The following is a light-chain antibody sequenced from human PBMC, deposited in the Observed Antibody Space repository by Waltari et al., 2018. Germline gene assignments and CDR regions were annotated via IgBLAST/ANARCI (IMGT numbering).Light chain of an antibody. V-gene: IGKV3-20*01. CDR1: HSMSRY. CDR2: GAS. CDR3: QHHFRLPAT. Sequence: IMLTQSPGTLSLSPGERATLSCRANHSMSRYLAWYQQKPGQAPRLLISGASTRATGSPDRFSGSGAGTDFSLTISGLLAEDSAVYYCQHHFRLPATFGQGTKVEIK. J-gene: IGKJ1*01.